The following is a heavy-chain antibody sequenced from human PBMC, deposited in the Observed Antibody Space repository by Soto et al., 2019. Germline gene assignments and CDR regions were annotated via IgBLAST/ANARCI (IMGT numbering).Heavy chain of an antibody. CDR2: ISSSSSYI. CDR3: ARDKGFVVVPADLDY. D-gene: IGHD2-2*01. J-gene: IGHJ4*02. V-gene: IGHV3-21*01. Sequence: EVQLVESGGGLVKPGGSLRLSCAASGFTFSSYSMNWVRQAPGKGLEWVSSISSSSSYIYYADSVKGRFTISRDNAKNSLYLQMNSLRAEDTAVYYCARDKGFVVVPADLDYWGQGTLVTVSS. CDR1: GFTFSSYS.